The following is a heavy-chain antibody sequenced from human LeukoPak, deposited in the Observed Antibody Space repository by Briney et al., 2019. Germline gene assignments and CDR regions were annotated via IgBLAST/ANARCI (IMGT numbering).Heavy chain of an antibody. D-gene: IGHD4-11*01. CDR3: AKALYSNYGPADY. V-gene: IGHV3-23*01. Sequence: GGSLRLSCAASGFTFSSYAMSWVRQAPGKGLEWVSTINGGGVNTHYADSVGGRFTISRDNSKNTLFLQMNSLRDEDTAVYYCAKALYSNYGPADYWGQGNLVTVPS. CDR2: INGGGVNT. CDR1: GFTFSSYA. J-gene: IGHJ4*02.